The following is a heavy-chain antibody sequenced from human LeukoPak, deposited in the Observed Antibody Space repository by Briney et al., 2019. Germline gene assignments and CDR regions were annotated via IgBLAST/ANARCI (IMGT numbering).Heavy chain of an antibody. J-gene: IGHJ4*02. CDR3: AKGLRFLNRGGY. D-gene: IGHD3-3*01. CDR2: ISGSGGST. V-gene: IGHV3-23*01. Sequence: GGSLRLSCAASGFTFSSYAMSWVRQAPGKGLEWVSAISGSGGSTYYADSVKGRFTISRDNSKSTLYLQMNSLRAEDTAVYYCAKGLRFLNRGGYWGQGTLVTVSS. CDR1: GFTFSSYA.